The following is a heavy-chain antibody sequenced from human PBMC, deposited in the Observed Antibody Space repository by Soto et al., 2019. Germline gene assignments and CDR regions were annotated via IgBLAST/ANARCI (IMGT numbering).Heavy chain of an antibody. CDR1: GGSIRSTDYF. V-gene: IGHV4-39*01. D-gene: IGHD5-12*01. CDR2: INYSGST. Sequence: QLQLQESGPGLVKSSESLSLTCTVFGGSIRSTDYFWGWIRQPPGKGLEWIGSINYSGSTYLNLSLKSRVTMSVDTYKNHVSLTLSSVTAAYTAIYYCARHAYSDYILTLFDPWGQGILVTVSS. CDR3: ARHAYSDYILTLFDP. J-gene: IGHJ5*02.